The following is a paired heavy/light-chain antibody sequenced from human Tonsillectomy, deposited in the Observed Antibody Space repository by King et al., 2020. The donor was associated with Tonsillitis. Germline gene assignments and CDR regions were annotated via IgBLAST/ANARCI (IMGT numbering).Heavy chain of an antibody. V-gene: IGHV3-33*01. CDR1: GFTFSNYV. D-gene: IGHD6-6*01. CDR2: IWNDGSNI. CDR3: ARDPSRIGVRLFFDY. Sequence: QVQLVESGGGVVQPGRSLRLSCETSGFTFSNYVMHWVRQAPGKGLEWVAVIWNDGSNIFYVDSVKGRFTISRDNSKNTLYLQMNSLRVEDTAVYYCARDPSRIGVRLFFDYWGQGNLVTVSS. J-gene: IGHJ4*02.
Light chain of an antibody. CDR1: QSVSGY. CDR2: DAS. V-gene: IGKV3-15*01. Sequence: EIVMTQSPATLSVSPGERATLSCRASQSVSGYLAWYQQKPGQAPRLLIYDASTRATGIPARFSGSGSGTEFTLTISSLQSEDSAVYFCQQYNAWPPITFGQGTRLEIK. J-gene: IGKJ5*01. CDR3: QQYNAWPPIT.